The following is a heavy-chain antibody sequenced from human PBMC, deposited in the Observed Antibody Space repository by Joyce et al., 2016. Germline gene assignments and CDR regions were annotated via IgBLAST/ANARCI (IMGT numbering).Heavy chain of an antibody. CDR2: INPIFGTT. J-gene: IGHJ6*02. CDR1: GGTFSSYV. D-gene: IGHD2-2*01. V-gene: IGHV1-69*01. Sequence: QVQLVQSGAEVKKPGSSVKVSCKTSGGTFSSYVISWVRQAPGQGLEWMGGINPIFGTTKYAQKFQGRVTITADGSTTTSYREVSSLKSEDTAVYYCADRLKPADQFLDYFYYIMDVLGQGATVTVSS. CDR3: ADRLKPADQFLDYFYYIMDV.